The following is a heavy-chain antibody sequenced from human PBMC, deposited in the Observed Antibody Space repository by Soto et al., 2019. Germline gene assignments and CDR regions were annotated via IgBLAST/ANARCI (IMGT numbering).Heavy chain of an antibody. CDR3: ARSEATVLDC. CDR1: GGSFSGYY. CDR2: INHSGRT. Sequence: PSETLSLTCAVYGGSFSGYYWTWIRQPPGKGLEWIGEINHSGRTNYNPSLKSRVTISVDKSKNHFSLKLTSVTAADTAVYYCARSEATVLDCWGQGTLVTVSS. V-gene: IGHV4-34*01. D-gene: IGHD4-17*01. J-gene: IGHJ4*02.